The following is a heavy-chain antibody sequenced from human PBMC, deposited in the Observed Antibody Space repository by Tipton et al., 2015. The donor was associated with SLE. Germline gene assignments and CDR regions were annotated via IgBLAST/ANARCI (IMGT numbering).Heavy chain of an antibody. Sequence: GSLRLSCAASGITFSRYAMSWVRQLPGKGLEWVSAISGRGLSTYYADSVKGRFTISRDNSKNTLYLQMNSLRAEDTAVYYCAKSYGDYVVGYYYYMDVWGKGTTVTVSS. D-gene: IGHD4-17*01. J-gene: IGHJ6*03. CDR1: GITFSRYA. CDR3: AKSYGDYVVGYYYYMDV. CDR2: ISGRGLST. V-gene: IGHV3-23*01.